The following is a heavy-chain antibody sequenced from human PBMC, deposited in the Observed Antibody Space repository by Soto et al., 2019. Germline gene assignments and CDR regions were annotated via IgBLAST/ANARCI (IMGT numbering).Heavy chain of an antibody. CDR2: IIPILGIA. Sequence: ASVKVSCKASGGTFSSYTISWVRQAPGQGLEWMGRIIPILGIANYAQKFQGRVTITADKSTSTAYMELSSLRSEDTAVYYCARVGEWRPLYYYYYMDVWGKGTTVTVSS. J-gene: IGHJ6*03. V-gene: IGHV1-69*02. D-gene: IGHD3-10*01. CDR3: ARVGEWRPLYYYYYMDV. CDR1: GGTFSSYT.